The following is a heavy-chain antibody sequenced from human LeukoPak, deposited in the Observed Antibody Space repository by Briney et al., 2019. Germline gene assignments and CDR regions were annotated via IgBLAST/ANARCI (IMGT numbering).Heavy chain of an antibody. Sequence: ASVKVSCKASGYTFTSYGISWVRQAPGQGLEWMGWISAYNGNTNYAQKFQGRVTITADKSTSTAYMELSSLRSEDTAVYYCARSPLYCSSTSCYESPLYYFDYWGQGTLVTVSS. V-gene: IGHV1-18*04. CDR3: ARSPLYCSSTSCYESPLYYFDY. CDR1: GYTFTSYG. J-gene: IGHJ4*02. D-gene: IGHD2-2*01. CDR2: ISAYNGNT.